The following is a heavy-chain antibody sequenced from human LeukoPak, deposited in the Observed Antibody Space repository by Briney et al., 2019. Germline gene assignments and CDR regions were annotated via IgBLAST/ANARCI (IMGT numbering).Heavy chain of an antibody. CDR2: MSPNSGDI. CDR3: ARGPPNWGYDY. J-gene: IGHJ4*02. D-gene: IGHD7-27*01. Sequence: ASVKVSCKASGYTFTSYDFNWVRQATGQRPEWMGWMSPNSGDIGYAQKFQDRVTTTRNTSISTAYMELSSLRSDDTAVYYCARGPPNWGYDYWGPGTLVTVSS. V-gene: IGHV1-8*01. CDR1: GYTFTSYD.